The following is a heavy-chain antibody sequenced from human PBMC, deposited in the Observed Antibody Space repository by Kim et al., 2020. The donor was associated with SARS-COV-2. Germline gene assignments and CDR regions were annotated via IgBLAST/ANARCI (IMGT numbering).Heavy chain of an antibody. V-gene: IGHV1-46*01. CDR2: INPSGGST. CDR3: ASHAGYSSSWYGYFDY. J-gene: IGHJ4*02. CDR1: GYTFTSYY. D-gene: IGHD6-13*01. Sequence: ASVKVSCKASGYTFTSYYMHWVRQAPGQGLEWMGIINPSGGSTSYAQKFQGRVTMTRDTSTSTVYMELSSLRSEDTAVYYCASHAGYSSSWYGYFDYWGQGTLVTVSS.